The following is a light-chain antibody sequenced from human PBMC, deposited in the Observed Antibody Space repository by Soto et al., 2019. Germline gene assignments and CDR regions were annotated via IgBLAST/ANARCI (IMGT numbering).Light chain of an antibody. CDR1: QSVRSS. CDR3: QHYGRSPIT. Sequence: IVLTQSPGTLSLSPGERATLSCRASQSVRSSLAWYHHKPGEAPRLLISDASIRAAGIPDRFSDSGSGTDFTLTISRLEPEDFALYYCQHYGRSPITFGQGTRLEIK. CDR2: DAS. J-gene: IGKJ5*01. V-gene: IGKV3-20*01.